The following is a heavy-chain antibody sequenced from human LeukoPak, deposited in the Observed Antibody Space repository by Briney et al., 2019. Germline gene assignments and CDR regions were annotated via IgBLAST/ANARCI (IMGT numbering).Heavy chain of an antibody. Sequence: GGSLRLSCAASGFNFSSFGMHWVRQAPGKGLEWVAFSRYNGIETYFADSVKGRFTISRDSSKNTLYLQINSPRGDDSAVYFCARSYGGNFFDYWGQGTLVTVSS. CDR2: SRYNGIET. D-gene: IGHD4-23*01. J-gene: IGHJ4*02. V-gene: IGHV3-30*02. CDR1: GFNFSSFG. CDR3: ARSYGGNFFDY.